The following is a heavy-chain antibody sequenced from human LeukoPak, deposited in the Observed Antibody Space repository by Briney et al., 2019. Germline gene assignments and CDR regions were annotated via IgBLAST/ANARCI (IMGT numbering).Heavy chain of an antibody. Sequence: SETLSLTCAVSGYSISSGYYWGWIRQPPGKGLEWIGSIYHSGSTYYNPSLKSRVTISVDTSKNQFSLKLSSVTAADTAVYYCARHYYDRSNSYSFDYWGQGTLVTLSP. CDR1: GYSISSGYY. V-gene: IGHV4-38-2*01. D-gene: IGHD3-22*01. J-gene: IGHJ4*02. CDR2: IYHSGST. CDR3: ARHYYDRSNSYSFDY.